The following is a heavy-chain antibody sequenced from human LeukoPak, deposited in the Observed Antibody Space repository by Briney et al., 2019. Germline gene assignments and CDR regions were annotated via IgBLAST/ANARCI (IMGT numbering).Heavy chain of an antibody. CDR1: GFTFSSYA. D-gene: IGHD1-1*01. CDR3: ARENDWAFDI. Sequence: PGGSLRLSCAASGFTFSSYAMSWVRQAPGKGLEWVSSISSSSSYIYYADSVKGRFTISRDNAKNSLYLQMNSLRAEDTAVYYCARENDWAFDIWGQGTMVTVSS. J-gene: IGHJ3*02. CDR2: ISSSSSYI. V-gene: IGHV3-21*01.